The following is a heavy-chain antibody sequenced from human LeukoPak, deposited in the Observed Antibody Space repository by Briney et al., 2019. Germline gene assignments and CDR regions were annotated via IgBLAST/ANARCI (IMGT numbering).Heavy chain of an antibody. CDR3: AKDLVRVIAGVPEPYYFDY. V-gene: IGHV1-46*01. CDR1: GYTFTSYY. J-gene: IGHJ4*02. D-gene: IGHD1-26*01. CDR2: IDPRGAST. Sequence: ASVKVSCKASGYTFTSYYMHWVRQAPGQGLEWMGIIDPRGASTIYAQNFQGRVTMTRDTSTSTVYMDLSSLRSDDTAVYYCAKDLVRVIAGVPEPYYFDYWGQGTLVTVSS.